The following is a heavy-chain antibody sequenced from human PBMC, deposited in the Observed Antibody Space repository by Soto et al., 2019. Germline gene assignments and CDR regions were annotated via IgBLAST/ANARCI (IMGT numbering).Heavy chain of an antibody. V-gene: IGHV3-21*01. J-gene: IGHJ6*02. Sequence: EVQLVESGGGLVKPGGSLRLSCAASGLTFGTYSMNWVRQAPGKGLEWVSSISSSSSDIHYADSVKGRFTISRDNAKKSLYLQMNSLRAEDTAVYYCAKDRMHTAMVRHYYGMDVWGQGTTVTVSS. D-gene: IGHD5-18*01. CDR1: GLTFGTYS. CDR3: AKDRMHTAMVRHYYGMDV. CDR2: ISSSSSDI.